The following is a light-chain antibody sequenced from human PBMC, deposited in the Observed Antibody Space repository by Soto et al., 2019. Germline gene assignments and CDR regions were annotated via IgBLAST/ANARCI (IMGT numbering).Light chain of an antibody. V-gene: IGLV2-14*01. CDR3: AAWDDSLSGWV. CDR1: SSDVGGYNY. CDR2: EVS. J-gene: IGLJ3*02. Sequence: QSALTQPASVSGSPGQSITISCTGTSSDVGGYNYVSWYQQHPGKAPKLMIYEVSNRPSGVSNRFSGSKSGTSASLAISGLRSEDEAGYYCAAWDDSLSGWVFGGGTKVTVL.